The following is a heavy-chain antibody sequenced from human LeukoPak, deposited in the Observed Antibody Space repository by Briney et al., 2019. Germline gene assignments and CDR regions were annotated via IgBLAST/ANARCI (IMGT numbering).Heavy chain of an antibody. D-gene: IGHD4-17*01. J-gene: IGHJ5*02. CDR1: GGSISDYY. V-gene: IGHV4-59*08. CDR3: ARHYGP. Sequence: SETLSLTCTVSGGSISDYYWSWFRQPPGKGLEWIGYIYYSGSTYYNPSLKSRVTISVDTSRNQFSLNLSSVTAADTAVYYCARHYGPWGQGTLVAVSS. CDR2: IYYSGST.